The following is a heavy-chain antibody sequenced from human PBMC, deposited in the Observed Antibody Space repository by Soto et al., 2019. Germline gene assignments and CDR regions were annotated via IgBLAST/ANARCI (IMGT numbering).Heavy chain of an antibody. V-gene: IGHV4-30-4*01. J-gene: IGHJ4*02. D-gene: IGHD3-22*01. CDR1: GDSIRSGDYY. CDR2: IYYSGTT. CDR3: ARGRGTISGYYPFFDY. Sequence: SETLSLTCTVSGDSIRSGDYYWSWIRQPPGKGLEWIGYIYYSGTTHYNSSLKSRVTISIDTSKNQFSLKLSSVTAADTAVYYCARGRGTISGYYPFFDYWGQGT.